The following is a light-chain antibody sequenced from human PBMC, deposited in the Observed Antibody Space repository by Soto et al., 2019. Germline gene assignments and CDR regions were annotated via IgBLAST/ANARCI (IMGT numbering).Light chain of an antibody. CDR3: SSYTGSGTLL. J-gene: IGLJ2*01. Sequence: QSALTQPASVSGSPGQSITISCTGTSSDVGGYNYVSWYQQHPGKAPKLMIYDVSRRPSGVSNRFSGSKSGNTASLTISGLPAEDEADYHCSSYTGSGTLLFGGGTKLTVL. CDR1: SSDVGGYNY. V-gene: IGLV2-14*01. CDR2: DVS.